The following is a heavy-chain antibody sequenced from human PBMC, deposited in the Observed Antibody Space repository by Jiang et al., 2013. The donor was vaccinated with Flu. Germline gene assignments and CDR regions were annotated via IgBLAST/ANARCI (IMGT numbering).Heavy chain of an antibody. CDR3: ARNLDAFDI. CDR2: IYYSGST. V-gene: IGHV4-31*02. J-gene: IGHJ3*02. Sequence: LEWIGYIYYSGSTYYNPSLKSRVTISVDTSKNQFSLKLSSVTAADTAVYYCARNLDAFDIWGQGTMVTVSS.